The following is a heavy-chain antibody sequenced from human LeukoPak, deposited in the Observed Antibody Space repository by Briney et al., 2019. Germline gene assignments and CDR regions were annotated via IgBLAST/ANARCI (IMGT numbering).Heavy chain of an antibody. CDR2: ISAYNGNT. V-gene: IGHV1-18*01. CDR3: ARDPPSYGGKDWYFDL. CDR1: GYTFTSYG. J-gene: IGHJ2*01. Sequence: ASVKVSCKASGYTFTSYGISWVRQAPGQGLEWMGWISAYNGNTNYAQKLQGRVTMTTDTSTSTAYMELRSLRSDDTAVYYCARDPPSYGGKDWYFDLWGRGTLVTVSS. D-gene: IGHD4-23*01.